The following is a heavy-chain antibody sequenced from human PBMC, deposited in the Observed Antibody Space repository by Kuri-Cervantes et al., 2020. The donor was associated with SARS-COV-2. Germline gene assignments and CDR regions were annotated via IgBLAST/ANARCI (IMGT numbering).Heavy chain of an antibody. CDR2: ISYDGSNK. CDR1: GGSISSSN. D-gene: IGHD2-15*01. V-gene: IGHV3-30-3*01. J-gene: IGHJ3*02. CDR3: ARPQGYCSGGSCPDASDI. Sequence: LSLTCAVSGGSISSSNWWSWVRQPPGKGLEWVAVISYDGSNKYYADSVKGRFTISRDNSKNTLYLQMNSLRAEDTAVYYCARPQGYCSGGSCPDASDIWGQGTMVTVSS.